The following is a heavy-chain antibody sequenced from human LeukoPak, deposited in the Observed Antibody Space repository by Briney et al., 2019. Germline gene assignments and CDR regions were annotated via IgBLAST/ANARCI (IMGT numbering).Heavy chain of an antibody. CDR3: ARAGLAVTGYFDY. CDR2: INHSGST. J-gene: IGHJ4*02. CDR1: GGSFSGYY. D-gene: IGHD4-17*01. V-gene: IGHV4-34*01. Sequence: PSETLSLTWAVYGGSFSGYYWSWIRQPPGKGLEWIGEINHSGSTNYNPSLKSRVTISVDTSKNQFSLKLSSVTAADTAVYYCARAGLAVTGYFDYWGQGTLVTVSS.